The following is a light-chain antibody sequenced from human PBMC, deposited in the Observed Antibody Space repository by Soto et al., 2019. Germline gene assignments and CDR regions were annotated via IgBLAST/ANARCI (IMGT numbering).Light chain of an antibody. J-gene: IGKJ1*01. CDR2: VPS. CDR3: QPYNNWPPWT. Sequence: EIVLTQSPATLSVSPGARATLSCRASQSISTNLAWYQQKPGQAPRLLIYVPSTRAPGIPARFSGSGSGTEFTLTISSLQSEDFAIYYCQPYNNWPPWTFGQGTKVEV. CDR1: QSISTN. V-gene: IGKV3-15*01.